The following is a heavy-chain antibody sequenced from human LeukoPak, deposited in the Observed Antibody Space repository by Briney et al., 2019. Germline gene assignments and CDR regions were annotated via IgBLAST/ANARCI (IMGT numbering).Heavy chain of an antibody. CDR3: VKDYAMIEVVTLFDN. CDR1: GVTSCTDV. J-gene: IGHJ4*02. CDR2: IGENGGTT. Sequence: GGSLRPSCAASGVTSCTDVVSWVREAPGTRVEGVSGIGENGGTTNYAASVRSRFIILRDNSKNPLYLQMNSLRAEDTAVYYCVKDYAMIEVVTLFDNWGQGTLVTVSS. V-gene: IGHV3-23*01. D-gene: IGHD3-22*01.